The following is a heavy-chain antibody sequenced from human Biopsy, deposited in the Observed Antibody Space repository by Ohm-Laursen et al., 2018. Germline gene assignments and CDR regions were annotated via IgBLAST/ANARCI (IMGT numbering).Heavy chain of an antibody. CDR1: GFTVSTTY. V-gene: IGHV3-11*01. Sequence: SLRLSCAASGFTVSTTYMRWIRQAPGKGLEWVSYISSGGTTIHYADSVKGRFSISRDNAKNSLYLQMNSLRVEDTALYYCAKDALSTVTYAFDMWGQGTMVTV. CDR3: AKDALSTVTYAFDM. J-gene: IGHJ3*02. D-gene: IGHD4-17*01. CDR2: ISSGGTTI.